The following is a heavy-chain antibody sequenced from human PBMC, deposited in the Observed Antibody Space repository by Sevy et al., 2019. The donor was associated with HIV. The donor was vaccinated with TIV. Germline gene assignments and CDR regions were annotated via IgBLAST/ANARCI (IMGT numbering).Heavy chain of an antibody. CDR2: IYYSGST. D-gene: IGHD3-10*01. V-gene: IGHV4-39*01. CDR1: GGSISSSSYY. J-gene: IGHJ5*02. CDR3: ARHYLWFGDNWFDP. Sequence: SETLSLTCTVSGGSISSSSYYWGWIRQPPGKGLEWIGSIYYSGSTYYNPSLKSRVTISVDTSKNQFSLKLSSVTAAGTAVYYCARHYLWFGDNWFDPWGQGTLVTVSS.